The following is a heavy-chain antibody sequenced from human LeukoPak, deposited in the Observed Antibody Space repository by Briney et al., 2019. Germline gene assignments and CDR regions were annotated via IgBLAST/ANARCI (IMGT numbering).Heavy chain of an antibody. V-gene: IGHV3-23*01. CDR2: ISGSGGST. J-gene: IGHJ2*01. CDR1: GFTFSSYA. Sequence: GGSLRLSCAASGFTFSSYAMSWVRQAPGKGLEWVSGISGSGGSTYYADSVKGRFSISRENSKNTLYLQMNSLRAEDTAVYYCAKDRTVGASYWYFDLWGRGTLVTVSS. CDR3: AKDRTVGASYWYFDL. D-gene: IGHD1-26*01.